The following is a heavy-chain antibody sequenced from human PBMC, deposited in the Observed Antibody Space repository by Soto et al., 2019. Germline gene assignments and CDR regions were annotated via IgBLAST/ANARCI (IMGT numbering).Heavy chain of an antibody. V-gene: IGHV3-64*01. CDR3: ARDRPRSGYDYSKPTFWFDP. D-gene: IGHD5-12*01. CDR1: GFTFSSYA. CDR2: ISSNGGST. J-gene: IGHJ5*02. Sequence: QPGGSLRLSCAASGFTFSSYAMHWVRQAPGKGLEYVSAISSNGGSTYYANSVKGRFTISRDNSKNTLYLQMGSLRAEDMAVYYCARDRPRSGYDYSKPTFWFDPWGQGTLVTVSS.